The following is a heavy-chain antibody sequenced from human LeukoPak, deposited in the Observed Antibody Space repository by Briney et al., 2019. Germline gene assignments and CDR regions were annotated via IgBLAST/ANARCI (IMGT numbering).Heavy chain of an antibody. D-gene: IGHD4/OR15-4a*01. CDR2: IYYSGST. V-gene: IGHV4-59*01. J-gene: IGHJ5*02. CDR1: GGSISSYY. CDR3: ARAPDYRWFDP. Sequence: SETLSLTCTVSGGSISSYYWSWIRQPPGNGLEWIAYIYYSGSTNFNPSLKSRGTISIDTSKNQFSLKLSSVTAADTAMYYCARAPDYRWFDPWGQGTLVTVSS.